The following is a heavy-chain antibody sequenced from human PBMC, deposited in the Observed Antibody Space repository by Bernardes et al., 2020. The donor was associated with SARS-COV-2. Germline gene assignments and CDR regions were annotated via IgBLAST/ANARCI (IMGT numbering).Heavy chain of an antibody. CDR2: ILYSRSS. V-gene: IGHV4-31*03. J-gene: IGHJ6*04. D-gene: IGHD3-9*01. Sequence: SESLSLTCTVSGTSISSTGLYWTWIRQQPGKGLDWFGYILYSRSSSSNSSPKSRLTISLDTSKNQFPLKLSSVSAADTAVYYCASSGNYDILTGYSAYYSADNYYSLDVWGKGTTVTVSS. CDR3: ASSGNYDILTGYSAYYSADNYYSLDV. CDR1: GTSISSTGLY.